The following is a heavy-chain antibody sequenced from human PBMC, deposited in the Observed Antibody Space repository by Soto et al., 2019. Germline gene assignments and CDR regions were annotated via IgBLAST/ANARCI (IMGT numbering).Heavy chain of an antibody. D-gene: IGHD2-2*01. CDR1: GSTFSSYA. CDR3: ARPSYCSSTSCATEVSYYYYGMDV. J-gene: IGHJ6*02. Sequence: QLQLVQSGAEVKKPGSSVKVSCKASGSTFSSYAISWVRQAPGQGLEWMGGIIPIFGTANYAQKFQGSVKITADESTSTAYMELSSLRSEDTAVYYCARPSYCSSTSCATEVSYYYYGMDVWGQGTKVTVSS. CDR2: IIPIFGTA. V-gene: IGHV1-69*01.